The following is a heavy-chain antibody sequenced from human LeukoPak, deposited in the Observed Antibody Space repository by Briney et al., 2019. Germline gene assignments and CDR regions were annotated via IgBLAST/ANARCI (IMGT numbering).Heavy chain of an antibody. Sequence: GASVKVSCXASGYTFTGYYMHWVRQAPGQGLEWMGWINPNSGGTNYAQKFQGRVTMTRDTSISTAYMELSRLRSDDTAVYYCARGLITMVRGVSFLVYWGQGTLVTVSS. J-gene: IGHJ4*02. CDR3: ARGLITMVRGVSFLVY. D-gene: IGHD3-10*01. CDR2: INPNSGGT. V-gene: IGHV1-2*02. CDR1: GYTFTGYY.